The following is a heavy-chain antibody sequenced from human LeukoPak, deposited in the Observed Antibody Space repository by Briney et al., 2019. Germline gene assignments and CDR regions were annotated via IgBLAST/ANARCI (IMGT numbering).Heavy chain of an antibody. CDR3: ARDGGRGYDYNSGDFDY. Sequence: KPSETLSLTCTISGASISSHYWSWIRQPPGKELEWIGYIDNGGSPKYSPSLRSRVTISVVTSKNQFSLKLNSVTAADTAVYYCARDGGRGYDYNSGDFDYWGQGTLVTVSS. CDR1: GASISSHY. J-gene: IGHJ4*02. D-gene: IGHD3-22*01. V-gene: IGHV4-59*11. CDR2: IDNGGSP.